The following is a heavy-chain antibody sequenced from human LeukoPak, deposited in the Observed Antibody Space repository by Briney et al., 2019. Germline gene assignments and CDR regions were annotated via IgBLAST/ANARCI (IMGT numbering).Heavy chain of an antibody. J-gene: IGHJ4*02. CDR3: ARDQEGFDY. V-gene: IGHV1-46*01. CDR2: IYPRDGST. CDR1: GYTFTSNY. Sequence: ASVKVSCKASGYTFTSNYIHWVRQAPGQGLEWMGMIYPRDGSTSYAQKFQGRVTVTRDTSTSTVHMELSGLRSEDTAVYHCARDQEGFDYWGQGSLVTVSS.